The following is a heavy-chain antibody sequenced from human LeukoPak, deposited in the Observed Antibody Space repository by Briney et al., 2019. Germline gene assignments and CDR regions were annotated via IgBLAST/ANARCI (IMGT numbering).Heavy chain of an antibody. CDR2: IIPIFGTA. CDR3: ARFGHGQYGSGSSLNWFDP. V-gene: IGHV1-69*13. CDR1: GGTFSSYA. Sequence: RASVKVSCKASGGTFSSYAFSWVRQAPGQGLEWMGGIIPIFGTANYAQKFQGRVTITADESTSTAYMELSSLRSEDTAVYYCARFGHGQYGSGSSLNWFDPWGQGTLVTVSS. D-gene: IGHD3-10*01. J-gene: IGHJ5*02.